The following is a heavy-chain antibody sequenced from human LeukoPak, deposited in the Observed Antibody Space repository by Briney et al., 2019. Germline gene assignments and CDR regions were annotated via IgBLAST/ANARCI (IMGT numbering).Heavy chain of an antibody. V-gene: IGHV4-59*01. D-gene: IGHD2-2*01. CDR3: ARIQSSASPFDY. Sequence: SETLSLTCTVSGGSINSDYWSWIRQPPGKRLEWIGYIYCSGTTTYNPSLESRVTISVDTSKNQFSLRLSSVTAADTAVYYCARIQSSASPFDYWGQGTLVTVSS. CDR1: GGSINSDY. J-gene: IGHJ4*02. CDR2: IYCSGTT.